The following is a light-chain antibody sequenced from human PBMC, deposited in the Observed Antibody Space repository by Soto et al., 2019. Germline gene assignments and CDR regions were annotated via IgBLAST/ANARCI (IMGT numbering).Light chain of an antibody. CDR1: SSDVGAYNY. CDR3: SSYTRTSTYV. CDR2: DVT. V-gene: IGLV2-14*01. Sequence: QSVLTQPASVSGSPGQSITISCTGTSSDVGAYNYVSWYQQHPGKAPSLMIYDVTNRPSGVSNRFSGSKSGNTASLTISGLQAEDEADYYCSSYTRTSTYVLGAGTKVTVL. J-gene: IGLJ1*01.